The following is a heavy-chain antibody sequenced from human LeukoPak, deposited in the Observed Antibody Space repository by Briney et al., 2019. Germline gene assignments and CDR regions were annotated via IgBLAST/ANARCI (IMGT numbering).Heavy chain of an antibody. Sequence: GGSLGLSCAASGFTFSSYGMHWVRQAPGKGLEWVAVIWYDGSNKYYADSVKGRFTISRDNSKNTLYLQMNSLRAEDTAVYYCAKDLGIAAAQDYWGQGTLVTVSS. J-gene: IGHJ4*02. CDR1: GFTFSSYG. D-gene: IGHD6-13*01. V-gene: IGHV3-33*06. CDR3: AKDLGIAAAQDY. CDR2: IWYDGSNK.